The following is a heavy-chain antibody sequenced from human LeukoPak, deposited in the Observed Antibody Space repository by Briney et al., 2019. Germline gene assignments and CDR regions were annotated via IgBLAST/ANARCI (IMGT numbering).Heavy chain of an antibody. Sequence: PSETLSLTCTVSGGSISSYYWSWIRQPPGKGLEWIGYIYYSVSTNYNPSFKSRVTISVDTSKNQFTLKLSSVTAADTAVYYCARYISGTSQVFDYWGQGTLVTVSS. J-gene: IGHJ4*02. CDR2: IYYSVST. V-gene: IGHV4-59*01. CDR3: ARYISGTSQVFDY. CDR1: GGSISSYY. D-gene: IGHD1-20*01.